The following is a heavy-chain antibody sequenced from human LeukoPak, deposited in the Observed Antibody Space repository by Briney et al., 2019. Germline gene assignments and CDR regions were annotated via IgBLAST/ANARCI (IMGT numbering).Heavy chain of an antibody. Sequence: PGGSLRLSCAASGFTFSGYWMHXVRQAPGKGXVXXXXXXSDGSSTTYADSVKGRFTISRDNAKNTLYLQMNSLRAEDTAVYYCAREDAVAGTQINWFDPWGQGTLVTVSS. CDR1: GFTFSGYW. CDR3: AREDAVAGTQINWFDP. CDR2: XXSDGSST. D-gene: IGHD6-19*01. V-gene: IGHV3-74*01. J-gene: IGHJ5*02.